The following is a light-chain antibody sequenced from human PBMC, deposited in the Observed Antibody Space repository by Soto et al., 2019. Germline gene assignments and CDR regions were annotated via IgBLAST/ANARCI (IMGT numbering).Light chain of an antibody. CDR2: GAS. Sequence: NVLTQSPGTLSLSPGERATLSCRASQTVSGNYVAWYQQKPGQTPRLLIYGASSRATGIPDRFSGSGSGTDFTLTISRLEPEDFAVYHCQQHGDSPLTFGGGTKVEIK. V-gene: IGKV3-20*01. J-gene: IGKJ4*01. CDR3: QQHGDSPLT. CDR1: QTVSGNY.